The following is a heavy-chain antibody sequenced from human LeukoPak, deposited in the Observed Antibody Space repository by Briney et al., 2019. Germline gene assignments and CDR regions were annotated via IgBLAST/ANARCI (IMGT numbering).Heavy chain of an antibody. V-gene: IGHV3-21*01. CDR3: ARYRTPMIWGVSAFDI. Sequence: GGSLRLSCAASGFTFTSYHMNWVRQAPGKGLEWVSSISGSSNYIYYADSLKGRFTISRDNAKNSLYLQMNSLRAEDTAMYYCARYRTPMIWGVSAFDIWGQGTMVTVSS. D-gene: IGHD3-10*01. J-gene: IGHJ3*02. CDR2: ISGSSNYI. CDR1: GFTFTSYH.